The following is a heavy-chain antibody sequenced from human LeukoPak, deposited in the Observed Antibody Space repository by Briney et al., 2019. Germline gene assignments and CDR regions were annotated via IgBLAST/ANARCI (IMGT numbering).Heavy chain of an antibody. V-gene: IGHV4-39*01. Sequence: SETLSLTCTVSGGSISSSSYYWGWIRQPPGKGLEWNGSIYYSGNTFYSPSLKSRVTISVDTSKNQFSLKLSSVTAADTAVYYCASQESRYSIAASETWGQGTLVTVSS. J-gene: IGHJ5*02. CDR1: GGSISSSSYY. CDR2: IYYSGNT. D-gene: IGHD6-13*01. CDR3: ASQESRYSIAASET.